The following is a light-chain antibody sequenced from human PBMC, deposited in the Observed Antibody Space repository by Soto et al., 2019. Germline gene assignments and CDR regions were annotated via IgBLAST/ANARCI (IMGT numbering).Light chain of an antibody. CDR2: AAS. CDR3: HQYGSSITWT. V-gene: IGKV3-20*01. J-gene: IGKJ1*01. Sequence: VLTQSPGTVSLSPGERATLSCRASQSVTSNYLAWYQQKPGQAPRLLIYAASSRATGIPDRFSGSGSGTDFTLSISRLEPEDFAVYYCHQYGSSITWTFGQGTKVEIK. CDR1: QSVTSNY.